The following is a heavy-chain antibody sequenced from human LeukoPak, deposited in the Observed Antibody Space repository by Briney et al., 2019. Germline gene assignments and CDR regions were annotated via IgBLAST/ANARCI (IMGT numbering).Heavy chain of an antibody. CDR3: AKEEAYCGGDCYSAIDY. Sequence: GGSLRLSCAASGFTFSSYGMTWVRQAPGKGLEWVSYISSSSSTIYYADSVKGRFTISRDNAKNSLYLQLNSLRAEDTAVYYCAKEEAYCGGDCYSAIDYWGQGTLVTVSS. J-gene: IGHJ4*02. CDR1: GFTFSSYG. CDR2: ISSSSSTI. V-gene: IGHV3-48*01. D-gene: IGHD2-21*02.